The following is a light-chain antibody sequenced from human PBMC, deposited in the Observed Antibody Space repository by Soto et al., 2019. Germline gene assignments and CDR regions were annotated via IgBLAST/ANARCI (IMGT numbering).Light chain of an antibody. J-gene: IGLJ1*01. CDR1: SSDVGGYNY. Sequence: QSALTQPASVSGSPGKSITISCTGTSSDVGGYNYVSWYQQHPGKAPKLMIYEVSKRPSAVPDRFSGSKSGNTASLTVSGLQAEDEPYYYCSSSAGSNVSGFGTGTKVIVL. CDR3: SSSAGSNVSG. CDR2: EVS. V-gene: IGLV2-8*01.